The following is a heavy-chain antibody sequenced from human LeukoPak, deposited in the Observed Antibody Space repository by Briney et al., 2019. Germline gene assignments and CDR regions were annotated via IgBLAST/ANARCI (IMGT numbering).Heavy chain of an antibody. CDR1: GGTFSSYA. V-gene: IGHV1-69*13. D-gene: IGHD3-22*01. CDR2: IIPIFGTA. CDR3: ASTYYYDSSGYPLDYYYYYMDV. Sequence: SVKVSCKASGGTFSSYAISWVRQAPGQGLEWMGGIIPIFGTANYAQKFQGRVTITADESTSTAYMELSSLRSEDTAVYYCASTYYYDSSGYPLDYYYYYMDVWGKGTTVTVSS. J-gene: IGHJ6*03.